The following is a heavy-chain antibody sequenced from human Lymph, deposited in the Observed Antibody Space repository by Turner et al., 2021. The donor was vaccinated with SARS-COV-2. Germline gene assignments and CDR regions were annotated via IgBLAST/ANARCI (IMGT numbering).Heavy chain of an antibody. CDR1: GGSMNSNY. D-gene: IGHD2-21*02. V-gene: IGHV4-59*01. J-gene: IGHJ5*02. CDR2: IYYRGST. Sequence: QVQLQESGPRLVKPLEPLSLPCTVSGGSMNSNYWSWIRQPPGKRLEWIGYIYYRGSTNYNPSLESRVTISVDTSRNQFSLNLTSVTAADTAIYYCARETVNNWVDPWGQGTLVTVSS. CDR3: ARETVNNWVDP.